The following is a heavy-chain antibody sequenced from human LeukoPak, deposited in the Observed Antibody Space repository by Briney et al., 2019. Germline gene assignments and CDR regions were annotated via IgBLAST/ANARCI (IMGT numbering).Heavy chain of an antibody. Sequence: QSGGSLRLSCAVSGFIFSNYEMNWVRQAPGKGLEWVPYISGSGSNIYYADSVKGRFTISRDNAKNSLYLQANSLRAEDTAVYYCARDRESSSWYAPVSIDYWGQGTLVTVSS. D-gene: IGHD6-13*01. CDR2: ISGSGSNI. V-gene: IGHV3-48*03. CDR3: ARDRESSSWYAPVSIDY. CDR1: GFIFSNYE. J-gene: IGHJ4*02.